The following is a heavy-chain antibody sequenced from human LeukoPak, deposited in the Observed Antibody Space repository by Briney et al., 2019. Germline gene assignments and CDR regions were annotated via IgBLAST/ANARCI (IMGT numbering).Heavy chain of an antibody. CDR2: INPNSGGT. CDR3: ARSARAMYNWNYRPLGY. CDR1: GYTFTGYY. D-gene: IGHD1-7*01. J-gene: IGHJ4*02. Sequence: ASVKVSCKASGYTFTGYYMHWVRQAPGQGLEWMGRINPNSGGTNYAQKFQGRVTVTRDTSISTAYMELSRLRSDDTAVYYCARSARAMYNWNYRPLGYWGQGTLVTVSS. V-gene: IGHV1-2*06.